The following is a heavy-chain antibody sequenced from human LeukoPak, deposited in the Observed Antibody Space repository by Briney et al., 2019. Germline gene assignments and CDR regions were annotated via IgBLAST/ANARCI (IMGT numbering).Heavy chain of an antibody. V-gene: IGHV3-74*01. D-gene: IGHD5-24*01. CDR3: AREGDGDIDLDY. CDR1: GFSFSSYW. CDR2: INSDGSTT. Sequence: PGGSLRLSCAASGFSFSSYWMHWVRQAPGKGLVWVSHINSDGSTTSYADSVKGRFTISRDNAKNTVYLQMNSLRAEDSAVYYCAREGDGDIDLDYWGQGSLVTVSS. J-gene: IGHJ4*02.